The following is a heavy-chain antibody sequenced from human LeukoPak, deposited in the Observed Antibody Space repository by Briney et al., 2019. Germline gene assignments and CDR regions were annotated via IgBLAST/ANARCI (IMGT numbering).Heavy chain of an antibody. D-gene: IGHD6-6*01. CDR1: GFTFSSYW. Sequence: GGSLRLSCAASGFTFSSYWMSWVRQAPGKGLEWVANIKQDGSEKYYVDSVKGRFTISRDNAKNSLYLQMNSLRAEDTAVYYRARVPMIAARPRYFQHWGQGTLVTVSS. CDR3: ARVPMIAARPRYFQH. J-gene: IGHJ1*01. V-gene: IGHV3-7*01. CDR2: IKQDGSEK.